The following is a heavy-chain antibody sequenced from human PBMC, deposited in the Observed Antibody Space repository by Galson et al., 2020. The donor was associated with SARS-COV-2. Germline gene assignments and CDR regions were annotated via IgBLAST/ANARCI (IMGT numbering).Heavy chain of an antibody. V-gene: IGHV1-69*05. CDR1: GGTFSSYA. CDR3: ARDLRPYYYDSSGYYSPRYYYYYMDV. J-gene: IGHJ6*03. Sequence: ASVKVSCKASGGTFSSYAISWVRQAPGQGLEWMGGNIPIFGTANYAQKFQGRVTITTEESTSTAYMELSSLRSEDTAVYYCARDLRPYYYDSSGYYSPRYYYYYMDVWGKGTTVTVSS. CDR2: NIPIFGTA. D-gene: IGHD3-22*01.